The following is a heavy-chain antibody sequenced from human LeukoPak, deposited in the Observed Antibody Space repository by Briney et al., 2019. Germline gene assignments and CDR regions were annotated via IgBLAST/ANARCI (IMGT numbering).Heavy chain of an antibody. CDR3: ARGLGSGSYYAY. V-gene: IGHV1-18*01. Sequence: ASVKVSCKASGYISTNYGISWVRQAPGQGLEWMGWISAYNDNTNYAQKVQGRLTMTADTSTSTAYMELKSLRSDDTAVYYCARGLGSGSYYAYWGQGTLVTVSS. J-gene: IGHJ4*02. CDR2: ISAYNDNT. CDR1: GYISTNYG. D-gene: IGHD3-10*02.